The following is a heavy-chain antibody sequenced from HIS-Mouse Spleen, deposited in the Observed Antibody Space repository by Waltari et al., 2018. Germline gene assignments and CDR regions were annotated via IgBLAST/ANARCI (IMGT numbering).Heavy chain of an antibody. CDR1: GGSISSSRYY. D-gene: IGHD6-13*01. CDR2: IYYRGNT. CDR3: AREIPYSSSWYDWYFDL. Sequence: QLQLQESGPGLVKPSETLSLTCTVSGGSISSSRYYWGWIRQPPGKGLEWIGRIYYRGNTYDNPSLKSRVTISVDTSKNQFSLKLSSVTAADTAVYYCAREIPYSSSWYDWYFDLWGRGTLVTVSS. V-gene: IGHV4-39*07. J-gene: IGHJ2*01.